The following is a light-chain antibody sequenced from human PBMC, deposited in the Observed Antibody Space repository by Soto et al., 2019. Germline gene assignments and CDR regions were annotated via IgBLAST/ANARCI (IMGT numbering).Light chain of an antibody. Sequence: EIVLTQSPATLALSPGERGTLSCRASPTVTSNLAWYQQALGQAPRLLVYDASNRAAGIPARFSGSGSGTEFTLTISSLQSEDFAVYYCQQYHIWPPWTSGQGTKVDI. CDR1: PTVTSN. V-gene: IGKV3D-15*01. CDR2: DAS. J-gene: IGKJ1*01. CDR3: QQYHIWPPWT.